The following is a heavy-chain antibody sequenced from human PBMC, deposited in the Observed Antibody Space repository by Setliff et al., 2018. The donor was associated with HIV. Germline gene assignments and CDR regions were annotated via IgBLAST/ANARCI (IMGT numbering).Heavy chain of an antibody. CDR3: ARHLIPGDPRYSSSWYY. V-gene: IGHV5-51*01. J-gene: IGHJ4*02. CDR1: GYSFTSYW. D-gene: IGHD6-13*01. Sequence: ESLQISCKGSGYSFTSYWIGWVRQMPGKGLEWMGIIYPGDSDTRYSPSFQGQVTLSADKSISTAYLQWSSLKASDTAMYYCARHLIPGDPRYSSSWYYWGQGTLVTVSS. CDR2: IYPGDSDT.